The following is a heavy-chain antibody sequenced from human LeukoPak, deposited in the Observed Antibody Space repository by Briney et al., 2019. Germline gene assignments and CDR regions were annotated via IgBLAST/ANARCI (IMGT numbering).Heavy chain of an antibody. J-gene: IGHJ4*02. Sequence: SETLSLTCTVSGGSIGGGGYYWSWIRQHPGKGLEWIGYIYYSGSTYYNPSLKSRVTISVDTSKNQFSLKLSSVTAADTAVYYCARVDYYGSGSHADYWGQGTLVTVSS. V-gene: IGHV4-31*03. CDR3: ARVDYYGSGSHADY. CDR2: IYYSGST. D-gene: IGHD3-10*01. CDR1: GGSIGGGGYY.